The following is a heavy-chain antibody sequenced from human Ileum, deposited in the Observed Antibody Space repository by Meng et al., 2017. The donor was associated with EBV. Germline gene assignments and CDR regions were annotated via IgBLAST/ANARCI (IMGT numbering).Heavy chain of an antibody. J-gene: IGHJ4*02. CDR2: IYHSGSN. D-gene: IGHD6-19*01. V-gene: IGHV4-4*02. Sequence: GHLKDSGPGMGKLSGPLSLTCAVSGGSISSSIWWSWVRQPRGKGLECIGEIYHSGSNNYNPSLKSRVTISVDKSKNQFSLNLSSVTAADTAVYYCARVGQWLPIDYWGQGTLVTVSS. CDR1: GGSISSSIW. CDR3: ARVGQWLPIDY.